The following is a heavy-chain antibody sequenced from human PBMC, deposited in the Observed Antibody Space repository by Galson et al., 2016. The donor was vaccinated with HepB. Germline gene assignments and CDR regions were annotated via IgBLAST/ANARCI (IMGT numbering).Heavy chain of an antibody. CDR2: ITKSGGDT. Sequence: SLRLSCAASGFTFRSYAMGWVRQAPGKGPEWVSSITKSGGDTYYADSVKGRFAISRDNSKNTLSLQMNGLSAGDTALYYCAKESGSRWFGETDYFDFWGQGALVTVSS. J-gene: IGHJ4*02. CDR3: AKESGSRWFGETDYFDF. V-gene: IGHV3-23*01. D-gene: IGHD3-10*01. CDR1: GFTFRSYA.